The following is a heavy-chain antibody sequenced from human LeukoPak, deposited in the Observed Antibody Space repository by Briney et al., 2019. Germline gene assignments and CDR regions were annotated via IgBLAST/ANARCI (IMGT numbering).Heavy chain of an antibody. V-gene: IGHV3-48*03. Sequence: GGSLRLSCAASGFTFSSYEMNWVRQAPGKGLEWVSYISSSGRNIYYADSVKGRFTISRDNSKNTLYLQMNSLRAEDTAMYYCARTRDGYNQDYFDYWGQGTLVTVSS. CDR3: ARTRDGYNQDYFDY. D-gene: IGHD5-24*01. CDR1: GFTFSSYE. J-gene: IGHJ4*02. CDR2: ISSSGRNI.